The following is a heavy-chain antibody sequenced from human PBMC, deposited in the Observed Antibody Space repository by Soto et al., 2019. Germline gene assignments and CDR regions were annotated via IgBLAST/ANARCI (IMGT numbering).Heavy chain of an antibody. J-gene: IGHJ5*02. CDR3: AKDRVIQLLPIWPDP. Sequence: PGGSLRLSCAASGFSFSNYGMHWVRQAPGKGLEWVAFVSSDGNNKYYAGSVKGRFTISRDNSKNTLYLQVDSLRVDDTAVYYCAKDRVIQLLPIWPDPWGQGTLVTVSS. CDR1: GFSFSNYG. CDR2: VSSDGNNK. D-gene: IGHD2-2*01. V-gene: IGHV3-30*18.